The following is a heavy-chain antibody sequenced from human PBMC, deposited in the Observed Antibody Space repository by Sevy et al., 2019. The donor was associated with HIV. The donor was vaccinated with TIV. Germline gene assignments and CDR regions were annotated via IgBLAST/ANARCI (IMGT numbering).Heavy chain of an antibody. D-gene: IGHD3-10*01. CDR1: GFTFNYHF. V-gene: IGHV3-21*01. CDR3: ARGDYYGSLYYFDY. J-gene: IGHJ4*02. CDR2: ISSASSYI. Sequence: GGSLRLSCAASGFTFNYHFMNWVRQVPGKALEWVSYISSASSYINYSDSVKGRFTISRDNAKNLVFLEMNNLRPEDTAVYFCARGDYYGSLYYFDYWGQGTLVTVSS.